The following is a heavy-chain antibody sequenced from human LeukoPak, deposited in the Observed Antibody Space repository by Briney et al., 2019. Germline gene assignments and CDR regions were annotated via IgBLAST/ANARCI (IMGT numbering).Heavy chain of an antibody. CDR1: GGSISSSSYY. Sequence: SETLSLTCTVSGGSISSSSYYWGWIRQPPGKGVEWIGSIYYSGSTYYNPSLKSRVTISVDTSKNQFSLKLSSVTAADTAVYYCARHSGWFDPWGQGTLVTVSS. CDR3: ARHSGWFDP. CDR2: IYYSGST. J-gene: IGHJ5*02. V-gene: IGHV4-39*01.